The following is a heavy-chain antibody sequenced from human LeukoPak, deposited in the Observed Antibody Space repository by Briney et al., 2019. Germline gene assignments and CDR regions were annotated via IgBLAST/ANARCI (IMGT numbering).Heavy chain of an antibody. CDR2: ISSSGSTI. J-gene: IGHJ4*02. Sequence: GGSLRLSCAASGFTFSDYYMSWIRQAPGKGLEWVSYISSSGSTIYYADSVKGRFTISRDNAKNSLHLQMNSLRAEDTAVYYCARDWEISHFDYWGQGTLVTVSS. D-gene: IGHD1-26*01. CDR3: ARDWEISHFDY. CDR1: GFTFSDYY. V-gene: IGHV3-11*01.